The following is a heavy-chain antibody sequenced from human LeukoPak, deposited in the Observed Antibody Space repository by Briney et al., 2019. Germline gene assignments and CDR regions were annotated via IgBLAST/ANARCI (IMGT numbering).Heavy chain of an antibody. CDR1: GFTFSNAR. J-gene: IGHJ4*02. V-gene: IGHV3-15*01. CDR3: TTEVPYYDILTGYRVGFYFDY. D-gene: IGHD3-9*01. CDR2: IKSKTDGGTT. Sequence: PGGSLRLSCAASGFTFSNARMSWVRQAPGKGLEWVGRIKSKTDGGTTDYAAPVKGRFTISRDDSKNTLYLQMNSLKTEDTAVYYCTTEVPYYDILTGYRVGFYFDYWGQGTLVTVSS.